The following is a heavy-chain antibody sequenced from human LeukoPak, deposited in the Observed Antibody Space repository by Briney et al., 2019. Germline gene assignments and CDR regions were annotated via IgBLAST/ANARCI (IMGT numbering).Heavy chain of an antibody. CDR3: VREVVALPNFDF. CDR2: VNWNGDRT. D-gene: IGHD2-15*01. J-gene: IGHJ4*02. V-gene: IGHV3-20*04. CDR1: GFNFFDSD. Sequence: GGSLRLSCATSGFNFFDSDMAWVRQAPGKGLEWVSGVNWNGDRTTYADSVKGRFAISRDNGKNSLYLQMNSLGADDTATYYCVREVVALPNFDFWGQGTLVTVSS.